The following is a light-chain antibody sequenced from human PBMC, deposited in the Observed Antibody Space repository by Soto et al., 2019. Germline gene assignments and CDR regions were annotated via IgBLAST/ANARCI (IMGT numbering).Light chain of an antibody. CDR1: NSDVGGYNY. CDR3: SSYTSTSTLV. Sequence: QPALTQPASVSGSPGQSITISCTGTNSDVGGYNYVSWYQHHPGKAPKLMIFDVTYRPSGVSNRFSGSKSGNTASLTISGLQAEDEADYYCSSYTSTSTLVFGTGTKLTVL. V-gene: IGLV2-14*03. J-gene: IGLJ1*01. CDR2: DVT.